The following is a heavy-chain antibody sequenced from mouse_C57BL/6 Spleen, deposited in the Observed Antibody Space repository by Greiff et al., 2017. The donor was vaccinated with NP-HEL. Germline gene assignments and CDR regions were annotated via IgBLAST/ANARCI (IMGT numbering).Heavy chain of an antibody. J-gene: IGHJ2*01. V-gene: IGHV1-80*01. CDR1: GYAFSSYW. CDR2: IYPGDGDT. Sequence: VKLVESGAELVKPGASVKISCKASGYAFSSYWMNWVKQRPGKGLEWIGQIYPGDGDTNYNGKFKGKATLTADKSSSTAYMQLSSLTSEDSAVYFCARGGTTVPPDYWGQGTTLTVSS. CDR3: ARGGTTVPPDY. D-gene: IGHD1-1*01.